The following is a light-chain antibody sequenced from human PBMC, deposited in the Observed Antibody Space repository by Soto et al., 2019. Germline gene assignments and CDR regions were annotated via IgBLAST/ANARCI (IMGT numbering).Light chain of an antibody. CDR2: EVS. Sequence: LTQPPSASGSPGQSVTISCTGTSSDVGGYNYVSWYQQHPGKAPKLMIYEVSKRPSGVPDRFSGSKSANTASLTVSGLLTEDEADYYCSSYAGSNNSAVFGTGTKVTVL. V-gene: IGLV2-8*01. CDR1: SSDVGGYNY. J-gene: IGLJ1*01. CDR3: SSYAGSNNSAV.